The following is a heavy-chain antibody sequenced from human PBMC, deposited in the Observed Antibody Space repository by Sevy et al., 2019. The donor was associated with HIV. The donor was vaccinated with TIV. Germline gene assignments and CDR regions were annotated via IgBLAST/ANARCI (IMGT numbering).Heavy chain of an antibody. Sequence: GGSLRLSCAASGFTFSSYWMSWVRQAPGKGLEWVANIKQDGSEQFNVDSVRGRFMISRDNAKNSLYLQINSLRVEDTAIYYCARPYRTDPFYYSGSSGYYYPSYFDHWGQGTLVTVSS. CDR2: IKQDGSEQ. CDR1: GFTFSSYW. CDR3: ARPYRTDPFYYSGSSGYYYPSYFDH. V-gene: IGHV3-7*01. J-gene: IGHJ4*02. D-gene: IGHD3-22*01.